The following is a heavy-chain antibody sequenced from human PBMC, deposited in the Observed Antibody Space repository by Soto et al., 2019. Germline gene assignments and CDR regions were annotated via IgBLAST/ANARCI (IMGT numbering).Heavy chain of an antibody. D-gene: IGHD6-13*01. CDR2: IITIFGTA. V-gene: IGHV1-69*13. J-gene: IGHJ5*02. Sequence: SVKVSCKASGGTFSSYASSWVRQAPGQGLEWMGGIITIFGTANYAQKFQGRVTITADESTSTDYMELSSLRSEDTAVYYCARGERAGIAAAGSWFDPRGQGTLGNVS. CDR1: GGTFSSYA. CDR3: ARGERAGIAAAGSWFDP.